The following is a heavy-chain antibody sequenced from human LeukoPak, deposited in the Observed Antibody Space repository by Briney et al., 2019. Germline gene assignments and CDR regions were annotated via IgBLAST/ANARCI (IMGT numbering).Heavy chain of an antibody. CDR1: GGSVTSGIYH. J-gene: IGHJ5*02. Sequence: SETLSLTCSVSGGSVTSGIYHWAWIRQPPGKGLGWIGSVYFDGGTHYNPSLQSRVTISVDTSKNQFSLRLNSVTAADTALYFCARDHYYDGRGRFDPWGQGTLVTVSS. CDR3: ARDHYYDGRGRFDP. D-gene: IGHD3-16*01. CDR2: VYFDGGT. V-gene: IGHV4-39*07.